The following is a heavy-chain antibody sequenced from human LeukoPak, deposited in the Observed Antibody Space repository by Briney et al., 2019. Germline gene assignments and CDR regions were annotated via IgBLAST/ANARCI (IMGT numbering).Heavy chain of an antibody. D-gene: IGHD1-26*01. J-gene: IGHJ4*02. CDR3: ARDSSGSYPVPYGY. CDR2: IYYSGST. Sequence: SQTLSLTCTVSGVSISSGGYYWSWLRQHPGKGLEWIGYIYYSGSTYYNPSLKSRVTISVDTSKNQFSLKLSSVTAADTAVYYCARDSSGSYPVPYGYWGQGTLVTVSS. V-gene: IGHV4-31*03. CDR1: GVSISSGGYY.